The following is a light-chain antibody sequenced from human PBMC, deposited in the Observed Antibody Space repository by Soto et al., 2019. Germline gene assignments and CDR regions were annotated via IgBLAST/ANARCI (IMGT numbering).Light chain of an antibody. CDR3: QQYNNWPPWT. Sequence: ERVMTQSPATLSVSPGERATLSCRASQSVSNNLAWYQQKPGQAPRLLIYDASTRATGIPARFSGSGSGTEFTLTVSSLQSEDFAVYFCQQYNNWPPWTFGQGTKVEIK. CDR1: QSVSNN. V-gene: IGKV3-15*01. CDR2: DAS. J-gene: IGKJ1*01.